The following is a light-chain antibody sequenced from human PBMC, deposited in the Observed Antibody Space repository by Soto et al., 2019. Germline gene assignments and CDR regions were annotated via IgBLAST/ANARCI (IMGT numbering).Light chain of an antibody. CDR3: QQSYSTLSLT. J-gene: IGKJ4*01. CDR2: AAS. Sequence: DIQMTQSPSTLSASVGDRVTITCRASQNVNKWLAWFQQKPGKAPKRLIYAASSLQSGVPSRFSGSGSGTDFTLTISSLQPEDSATYYCQQSYSTLSLTFGGGTKVDI. CDR1: QNVNKW. V-gene: IGKV1-39*01.